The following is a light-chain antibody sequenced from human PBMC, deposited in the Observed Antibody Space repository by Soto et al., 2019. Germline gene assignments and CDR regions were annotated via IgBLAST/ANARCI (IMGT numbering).Light chain of an antibody. Sequence: EIVLTQSPATLSLSPGERATLSCRASQSVSSYLAWYQQKPGQAPRLLIYDASNRATGIPARFSGSGSGTDFTLTISRLEPEDFAVYYCQQYGSSPRTFGQGTLLEIK. CDR1: QSVSSY. V-gene: IGKV3-20*01. J-gene: IGKJ5*01. CDR2: DAS. CDR3: QQYGSSPRT.